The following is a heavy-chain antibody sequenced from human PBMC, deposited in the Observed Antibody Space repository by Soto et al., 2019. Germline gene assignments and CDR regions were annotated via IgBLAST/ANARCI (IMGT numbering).Heavy chain of an antibody. V-gene: IGHV4-59*01. CDR3: AREADSYDFWSGSIMHWFDP. D-gene: IGHD3-3*01. Sequence: SETLSLTCTVSGGSISSYYWSWIRQPPGKGLEWIGYIYYSGSTNYNPSLKSRVTISVDTSKNQFSLKLSSVTAADTAVYYCAREADSYDFWSGSIMHWFDPWGQGTLVTVSS. CDR2: IYYSGST. J-gene: IGHJ5*02. CDR1: GGSISSYY.